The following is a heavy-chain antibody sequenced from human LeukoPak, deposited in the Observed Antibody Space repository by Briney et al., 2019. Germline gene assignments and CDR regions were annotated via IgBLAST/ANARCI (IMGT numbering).Heavy chain of an antibody. CDR2: INPNSGRT. CDR3: ARDSSDILTGYYHF. CDR1: GYSFNDYY. V-gene: IGHV1-2*02. D-gene: IGHD3-9*01. J-gene: IGHJ4*02. Sequence: GASVKVSCTTSGYSFNDYYLHWVRQAPGQGLEWMGWINPNSGRTHYAPKFQGRVTLTTDTSITTAHMELSSLISGDTALYYCARDSSDILTGYYHFWGQGTLVTVSS.